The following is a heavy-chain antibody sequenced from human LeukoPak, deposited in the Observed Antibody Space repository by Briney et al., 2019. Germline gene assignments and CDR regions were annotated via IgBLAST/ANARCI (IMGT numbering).Heavy chain of an antibody. CDR2: ISSSSSTI. J-gene: IGHJ1*01. Sequence: GGSLRLSCAASGFTFSSYSMNWVRQAPGKGLEWVSYISSSSSTIYYADSVKGRFTISRDNAKNSVYLQMNSLRAEDMAVYYCARGEFMDGYNLEYFQHWGQGALVTVSS. CDR3: ARGEFMDGYNLEYFQH. V-gene: IGHV3-48*04. D-gene: IGHD5-24*01. CDR1: GFTFSSYS.